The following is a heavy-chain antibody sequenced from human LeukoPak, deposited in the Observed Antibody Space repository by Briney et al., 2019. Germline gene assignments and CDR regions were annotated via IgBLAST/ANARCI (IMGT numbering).Heavy chain of an antibody. Sequence: GGSLRLSCAASGFTFSTYAMNWVRQAPGKRLEWVSSITGSGRDTYYAGSVRGRITISRDNSRNTLYLQMNSLRAEDTAVYYCAKALEMATISSDHWGQGTLVTVSS. D-gene: IGHD5-24*01. V-gene: IGHV3-23*01. CDR1: GFTFSTYA. CDR3: AKALEMATISSDH. CDR2: ITGSGRDT. J-gene: IGHJ4*02.